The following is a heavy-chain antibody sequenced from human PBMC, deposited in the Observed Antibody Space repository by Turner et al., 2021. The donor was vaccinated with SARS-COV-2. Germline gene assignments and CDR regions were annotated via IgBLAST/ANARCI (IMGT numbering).Heavy chain of an antibody. CDR2: ISYDGINK. D-gene: IGHD3-10*01. J-gene: IGHJ6*02. V-gene: IGHV3-30-3*01. Sequence: QVQLVASGGGVVQPGRSLRLSCAASGFTFSSYAMHWVRQAPGKGLEWVAVISYDGINKYYADSVKGRFTFSRDNSKNTLYLQMNSLRAEDTAVYYCARATKGNYYYGMDVWGQGTTVTVS. CDR1: GFTFSSYA. CDR3: ARATKGNYYYGMDV.